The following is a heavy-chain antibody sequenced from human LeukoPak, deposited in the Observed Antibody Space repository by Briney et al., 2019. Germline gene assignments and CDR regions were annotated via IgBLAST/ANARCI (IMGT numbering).Heavy chain of an antibody. V-gene: IGHV4-59*12. Sequence: SETLSLTCSVSADSTTSYYLTWIRQSPGKGLQWLGFVYKNGDANYNPSLRSRLFMSLDRSKTQFSLRLRSVTAADTAVYYCARGYCSGGSCYSSYWGQGTLVTVSS. CDR2: VYKNGDA. J-gene: IGHJ4*02. D-gene: IGHD2-15*01. CDR3: ARGYCSGGSCYSSY. CDR1: ADSTTSYY.